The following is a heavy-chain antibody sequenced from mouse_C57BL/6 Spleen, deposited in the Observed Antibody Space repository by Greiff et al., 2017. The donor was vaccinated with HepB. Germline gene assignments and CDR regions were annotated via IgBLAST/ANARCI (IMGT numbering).Heavy chain of an antibody. CDR1: GYTFTDYN. J-gene: IGHJ4*01. CDR3: ARWGNYYYAMDY. V-gene: IGHV1-18*01. CDR2: INPNNGGT. D-gene: IGHD2-1*01. Sequence: DVKLQESGPELVKPGASVKIPCKASGYTFTDYNMDWVKQSHGKSLEWIGDINPNNGGTIYNQKFKGKATLTVDKSSSTAYMELRSLTSEDTAVYYCARWGNYYYAMDYWGQGTSVTVSS.